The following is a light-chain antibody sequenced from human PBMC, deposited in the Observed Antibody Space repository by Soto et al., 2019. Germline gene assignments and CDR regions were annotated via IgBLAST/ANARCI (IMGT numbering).Light chain of an antibody. CDR3: LQDYSYPRT. Sequence: AIPMTQSPSSLSASVGDRVSITCRTSQDIGNQLGWYQQKPGKAPKVLIYAASSLQSGVPSRFSGSGSGTDFTLTITTLQPEDFATYYCLQDYSYPRTFGQGTKVEIK. J-gene: IGKJ1*01. CDR2: AAS. V-gene: IGKV1-6*02. CDR1: QDIGNQ.